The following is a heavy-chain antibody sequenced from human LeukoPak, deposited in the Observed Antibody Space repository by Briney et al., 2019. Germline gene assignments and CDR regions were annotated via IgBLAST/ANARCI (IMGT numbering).Heavy chain of an antibody. CDR3: ARERGIAAAGTRWFDP. V-gene: IGHV4-34*01. CDR2: INHSGST. J-gene: IGHJ5*02. D-gene: IGHD6-13*01. CDR1: GGSFSGYY. Sequence: SETLSLTCAVYGGSFSGYYRSWIRQPPGKGLEWIGEINHSGSTNYNPSLKSRVTISVDTSKNQFSLKLSSVTAADTAVYYCARERGIAAAGTRWFDPWGQGTLVTVSS.